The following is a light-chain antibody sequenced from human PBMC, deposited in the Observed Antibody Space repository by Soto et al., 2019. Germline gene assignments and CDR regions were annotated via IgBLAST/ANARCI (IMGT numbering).Light chain of an antibody. Sequence: EIVLTQSPATLSLSPGERATLSCSASQSVSSYLAWYQQKPGQAPRLLIYDASNRATGIPARFSGSGSGTDFTLTISSLETEDFAVYYCQQRSNWPPITFGQGTRLEIK. CDR2: DAS. V-gene: IGKV3-11*01. J-gene: IGKJ5*01. CDR3: QQRSNWPPIT. CDR1: QSVSSY.